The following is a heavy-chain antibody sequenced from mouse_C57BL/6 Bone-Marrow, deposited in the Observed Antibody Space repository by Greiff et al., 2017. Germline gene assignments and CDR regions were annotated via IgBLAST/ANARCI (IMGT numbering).Heavy chain of an antibody. CDR2: IDPSDSYT. Sequence: VQLQQPGAELVMPGASVKLSCKASGYTFTSYWMHWVKQRPGQGLEWIGEIDPSDSYTNYNPKFKGKSTLTVDKSSSTDYMQLSSLTSEDSAVYYCARAYYSNYDWFAYWGQGTLVTVSA. D-gene: IGHD2-5*01. J-gene: IGHJ3*01. CDR3: ARAYYSNYDWFAY. CDR1: GYTFTSYW. V-gene: IGHV1-69*01.